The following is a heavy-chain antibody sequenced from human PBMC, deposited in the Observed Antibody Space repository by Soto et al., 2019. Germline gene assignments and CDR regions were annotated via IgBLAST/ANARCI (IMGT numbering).Heavy chain of an antibody. CDR3: ARATAEITMVRGVIFEVFATFDP. D-gene: IGHD3-10*01. Sequence: ASVKFSCKASGYTFTSYGISWVRQAPGQGLEWMGWISAYNGNTNYAQKLQGRVTMTTDTSTSTAYMELRSLRSDDTAVYYCARATAEITMVRGVIFEVFATFDPWGKGTMVTVSS. J-gene: IGHJ5*02. CDR2: ISAYNGNT. V-gene: IGHV1-18*01. CDR1: GYTFTSYG.